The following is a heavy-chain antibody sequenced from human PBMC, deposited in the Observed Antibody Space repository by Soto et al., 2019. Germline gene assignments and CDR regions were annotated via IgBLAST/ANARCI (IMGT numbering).Heavy chain of an antibody. CDR1: GFTFSSYA. Sequence: EVQLLESGGGLVQPGGSLRLSCAASGFTFSSYAMSWVRQAPGKGLEWVSGISNNGGTTHYADSVKGRFTISRDNXXNTLYLQMNSLRAEDTDIYYCAKGITRRTSVTTDYWGQGTLVTVSS. V-gene: IGHV3-23*01. J-gene: IGHJ4*02. CDR2: ISNNGGTT. D-gene: IGHD4-17*01. CDR3: AKGITRRTSVTTDY.